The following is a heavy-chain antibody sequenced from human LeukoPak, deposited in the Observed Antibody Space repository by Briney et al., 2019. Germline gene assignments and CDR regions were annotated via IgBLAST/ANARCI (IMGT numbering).Heavy chain of an antibody. Sequence: GGSLRLSCAASGFTFSSYAMSWVRQAPGKGLEWVSAISGSGGSTYYADSVKGRFTISRDNSKNTLYLQMNSLRVEDTAVYYCAKFEVRYCSSTSCMAPFDYWGQGTLVTVSS. CDR1: GFTFSSYA. CDR2: ISGSGGST. V-gene: IGHV3-23*01. J-gene: IGHJ4*02. D-gene: IGHD2-2*01. CDR3: AKFEVRYCSSTSCMAPFDY.